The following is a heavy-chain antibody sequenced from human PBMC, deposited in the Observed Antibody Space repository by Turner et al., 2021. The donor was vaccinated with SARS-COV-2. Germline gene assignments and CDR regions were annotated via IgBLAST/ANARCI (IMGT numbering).Heavy chain of an antibody. CDR2: MKPNSGNT. V-gene: IGHV1-8*01. CDR1: GYPFTSYD. CDR3: ARAAQLTVWFDP. Sequence: QVQLVPSGAEVKKPGASVHVSCKASGYPFTSYDIYWVRQATGHGPEWMGLMKPNSGNTGYAQKFQGRVTMTRNTSISTAYMELSSLRSEDTAVYYCARAAQLTVWFDPWGQGTLVTVSS. J-gene: IGHJ5*02. D-gene: IGHD3-9*01.